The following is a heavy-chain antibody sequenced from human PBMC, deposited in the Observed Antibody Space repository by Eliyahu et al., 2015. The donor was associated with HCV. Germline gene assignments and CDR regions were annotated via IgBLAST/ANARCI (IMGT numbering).Heavy chain of an antibody. CDR2: XXSSSSYX. V-gene: IGHV3-21*01. CDR3: ARDIVVVPAAMVGFVAARPYYYGMDV. Sequence: EVQLVESGGGLVKPGGSLRLSCAASGFTFXSYSMNXVRQAPXKGLEWVXSXXSSSSYXSYADSVKGRFTISRDNAKNSLYLQMNSLRAEXTAVYYCARDIVVVPAAMVGFVAARPYYYGMDVWGQGTTVTVSS. CDR1: GFTFXSYS. J-gene: IGHJ6*02. D-gene: IGHD2-2*01.